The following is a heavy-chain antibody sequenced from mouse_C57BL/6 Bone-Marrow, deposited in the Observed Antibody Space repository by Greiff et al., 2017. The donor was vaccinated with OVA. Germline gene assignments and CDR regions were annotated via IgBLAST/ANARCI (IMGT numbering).Heavy chain of an antibody. D-gene: IGHD1-1*01. CDR3: ARTIYYYGSSYDYFDY. Sequence: QVQLQQPGAELVKPGASVKMSCKASGYTFTSYWITWVKQRPGQGLEWIGDIYPGSGSTNYNEKFKSKATLTVDTSSSPAYMQHSSLTSEDSAVYYCARTIYYYGSSYDYFDYWGQGTTLTVSS. V-gene: IGHV1-55*01. J-gene: IGHJ2*01. CDR1: GYTFTSYW. CDR2: IYPGSGST.